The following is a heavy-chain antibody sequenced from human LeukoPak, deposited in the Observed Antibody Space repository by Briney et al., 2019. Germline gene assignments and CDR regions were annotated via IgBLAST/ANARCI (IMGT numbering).Heavy chain of an antibody. Sequence: PSETLSLTCTVSGGSISSSSYYWGWIRQPPGKGLEWIGSIYYSGSTYYNPPLKSRVTISVDTSKNQFSLKLSSVTAADTAVYYCATPSGSSDYWGQGTLVTVSS. CDR1: GGSISSSSYY. CDR2: IYYSGST. V-gene: IGHV4-39*01. CDR3: ATPSGSSDY. D-gene: IGHD1-26*01. J-gene: IGHJ4*02.